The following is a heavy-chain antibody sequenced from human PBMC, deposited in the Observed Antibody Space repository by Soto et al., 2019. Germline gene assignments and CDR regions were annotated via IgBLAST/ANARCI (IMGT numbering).Heavy chain of an antibody. J-gene: IGHJ4*02. CDR3: ARDIVVVPAASTELDY. V-gene: IGHV1-8*01. CDR2: MNPNSGNT. CDR1: GYTFTSYD. Sequence: ASVKVSCKASGYTFTSYDINWVRQATGQGLEWMRWMNPNSGNTGYAQKFQGRVTMSRNTSISTAYMELSSLRSEDTAVYYCARDIVVVPAASTELDYWGQGTLVTVSS. D-gene: IGHD2-2*01.